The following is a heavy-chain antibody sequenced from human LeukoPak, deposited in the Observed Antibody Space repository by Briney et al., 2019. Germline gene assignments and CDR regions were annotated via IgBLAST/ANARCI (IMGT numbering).Heavy chain of an antibody. V-gene: IGHV3-7*01. J-gene: IGHJ4*02. CDR2: IKQDGSEK. Sequence: PGGSLRLSCAASGFTFSSYWMSWVRQAPGKGLEWVANIKQDGSEKYYVDSVKGRFTISRDNAKNSLYLQMNSLRAEDTAVYYCASRHDYVWGSPYFDYWGQGTLVAVS. CDR1: GFTFSSYW. CDR3: ASRHDYVWGSPYFDY. D-gene: IGHD3-16*01.